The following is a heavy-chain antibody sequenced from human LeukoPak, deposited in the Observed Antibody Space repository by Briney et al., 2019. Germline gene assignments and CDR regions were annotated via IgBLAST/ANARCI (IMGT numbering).Heavy chain of an antibody. Sequence: ASVKVSCKASGYTFTGYYMHWVRQAPGQGLEWMGWINTNTGNPTYAQGFTGRFVFSLDTSVSTAYLQISSLKAEDTAVYYCARAYTSGWPDIDYWGQGTLVTVSS. V-gene: IGHV7-4-1*02. J-gene: IGHJ4*02. D-gene: IGHD6-19*01. CDR1: GYTFTGYY. CDR2: INTNTGNP. CDR3: ARAYTSGWPDIDY.